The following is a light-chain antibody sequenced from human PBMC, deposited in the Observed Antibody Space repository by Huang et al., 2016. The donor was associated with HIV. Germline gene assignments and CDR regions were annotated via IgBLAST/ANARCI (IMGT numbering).Light chain of an antibody. Sequence: DIVLTQSPDFQSVTPKAKVTITCRASQSIGNSLHWYQQKPGQPPSLLIKYASQSISGVPSRFSGSGFGTDFTLTINSLESEDAATYYCHQSRSFPYTFGHGTRLEIK. CDR1: QSIGNS. CDR3: HQSRSFPYT. CDR2: YAS. J-gene: IGKJ2*01. V-gene: IGKV6-21*02.